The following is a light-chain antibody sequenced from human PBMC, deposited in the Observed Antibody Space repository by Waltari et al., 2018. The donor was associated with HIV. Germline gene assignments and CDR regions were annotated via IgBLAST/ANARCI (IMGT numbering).Light chain of an antibody. V-gene: IGKV1-5*03. J-gene: IGKJ4*01. CDR1: QSISTW. CDR3: QQYTSYST. Sequence: DIQMTQSPSTLSASVGDRVTITCRASQSISTWLAWYQQKAGKAPKLLIYKASSLESEVPSRFSGSGSGTEITLTISSLQPDDSATYYCQQYTSYSTFGGGTKVEIK. CDR2: KAS.